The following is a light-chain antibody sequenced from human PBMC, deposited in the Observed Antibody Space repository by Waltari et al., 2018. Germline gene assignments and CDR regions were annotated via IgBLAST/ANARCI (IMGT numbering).Light chain of an antibody. CDR2: LGS. V-gene: IGKV2-28*01. CDR3: MQALQTPWT. Sequence: DIVLTQSPRSLPVTPGEPASISCRSSQSLLHSNGYNYLDWYLQKPGQSPQLLIYLGSNRASGVPDRFSGSGSGTDFTLKISRVEAEDVGVYYCMQALQTPWTFGQRTKVEIK. CDR1: QSLLHSNGYNY. J-gene: IGKJ1*01.